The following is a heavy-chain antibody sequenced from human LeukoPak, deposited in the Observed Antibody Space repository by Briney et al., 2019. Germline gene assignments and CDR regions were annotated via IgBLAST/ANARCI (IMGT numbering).Heavy chain of an antibody. CDR1: GASISGYY. Sequence: SETLSLTCTVSGASISGYYWSCIRQTPGKGLQFIGYIYNSVNDYNPSLKSRVIISSDPSKNQFSLRLRSVTAADTAVYYCAILPTVWGQGTLVTVSS. J-gene: IGHJ4*02. CDR2: IYNSVN. D-gene: IGHD1-14*01. V-gene: IGHV4-59*01. CDR3: AILPTV.